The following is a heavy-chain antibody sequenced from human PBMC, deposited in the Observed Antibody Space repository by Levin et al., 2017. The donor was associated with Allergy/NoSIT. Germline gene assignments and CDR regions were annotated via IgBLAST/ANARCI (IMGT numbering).Heavy chain of an antibody. V-gene: IGHV3-74*01. J-gene: IGHJ4*02. D-gene: IGHD5-24*01. Sequence: GGSLRLSCAASGFTFSSYWMHWVRQAPGKGLVWVSRINSDGSSTTYADSVKGRFTISRDNAKNSLYLQMNSMRAEDAAVYYCASGGLRDGYNHLNYWGQGTLVTVAA. CDR3: ASGGLRDGYNHLNY. CDR2: INSDGSST. CDR1: GFTFSSYW.